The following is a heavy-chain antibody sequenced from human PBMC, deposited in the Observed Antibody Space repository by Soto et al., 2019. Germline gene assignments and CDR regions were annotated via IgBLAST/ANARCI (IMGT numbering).Heavy chain of an antibody. V-gene: IGHV1-18*01. CDR1: GYTFTSYG. CDR3: ARDTGGGYCSGGSCFEYFQH. J-gene: IGHJ1*01. Sequence: QVQLVQSGAEVKKPGASVKVSCKASGYTFTSYGISWVRQAPGQGLEWMGWISAYNGNTNYAQKLQGRVTMTTDTSTSTAYMELXXXXXXXTAVYYCARDTGGGYCSGGSCFEYFQHWDQGTLVTVSS. CDR2: ISAYNGNT. D-gene: IGHD2-15*01.